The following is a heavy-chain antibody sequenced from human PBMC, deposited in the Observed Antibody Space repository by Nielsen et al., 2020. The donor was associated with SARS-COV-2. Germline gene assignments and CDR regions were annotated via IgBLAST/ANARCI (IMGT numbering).Heavy chain of an antibody. CDR2: ISYDGSNK. Sequence: GESLKISCAASGFTFSSYAMSWVRQAPGKGLEWVAVISYDGSNKYYADSVKGRFTISRDNSKNTLYLQMNSLRAEDTAVYYCAKDSSDDYGDYFFDYWGQGTLVTVSS. CDR3: AKDSSDDYGDYFFDY. V-gene: IGHV3-30*18. D-gene: IGHD4-17*01. J-gene: IGHJ4*02. CDR1: GFTFSSYA.